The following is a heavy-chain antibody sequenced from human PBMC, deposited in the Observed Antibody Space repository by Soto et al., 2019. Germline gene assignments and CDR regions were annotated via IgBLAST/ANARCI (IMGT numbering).Heavy chain of an antibody. J-gene: IGHJ3*02. D-gene: IGHD6-19*01. Sequence: SETLSLTCAVYGGSFSGYYWTWIRQPPGKGLEWIGYIYYSGSTNYNPSLKSRVTISVDTSKNQFSLKLSSVTAADTAVYYCARGHSSGWIDAFDIWGQGTMVTVSS. CDR1: GGSFSGYY. CDR2: IYYSGST. CDR3: ARGHSSGWIDAFDI. V-gene: IGHV4-59*01.